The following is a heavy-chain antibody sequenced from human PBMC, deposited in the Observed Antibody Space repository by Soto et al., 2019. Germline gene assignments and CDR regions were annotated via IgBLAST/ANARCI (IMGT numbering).Heavy chain of an antibody. CDR3: ARDTYYDFWSGYGNGYYYYMDV. J-gene: IGHJ6*03. Sequence: ASVKVSCKASGYTFTSYGISWVRQAPGQGLEWMGWISAYNGNTNYAQKFQGRVTMTTDTSTSTAYMDLRSLRSDDTAVYYCARDTYYDFWSGYGNGYYYYMDVWGKGTTVTVSS. CDR1: GYTFTSYG. D-gene: IGHD3-3*01. CDR2: ISAYNGNT. V-gene: IGHV1-18*01.